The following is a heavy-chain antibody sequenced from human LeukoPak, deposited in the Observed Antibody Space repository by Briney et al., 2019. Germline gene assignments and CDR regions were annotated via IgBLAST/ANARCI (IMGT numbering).Heavy chain of an antibody. J-gene: IGHJ4*02. V-gene: IGHV1-69*04. CDR1: GGTFSSYT. Sequence: ASVKVSCKASGGTFSSYTISWVRQAPGQGLEWMGRIIPILGIANYAQKFQGRVMITADKSTSTAYMELSSLRSEDTAVYYCARDRGITMVRGVKSNSFDYWGQGTLVTVSS. CDR2: IIPILGIA. CDR3: ARDRGITMVRGVKSNSFDY. D-gene: IGHD3-10*01.